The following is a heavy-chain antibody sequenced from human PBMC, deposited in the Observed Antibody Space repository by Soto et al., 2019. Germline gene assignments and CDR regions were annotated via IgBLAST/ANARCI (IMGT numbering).Heavy chain of an antibody. CDR2: INPNSGGT. V-gene: IGHV1-2*02. CDR1: GYTFTGYY. CDR3: ARGRWLDDYGMEV. D-gene: IGHD6-19*01. Sequence: ASVKVSCKASGYTFTGYYMHWVRQAPGQGLEWMGWINPNSGGTNYAQKFQGRVTMTGDTSISTAYMELSRLRSDDTAVYYCARGRWLDDYGMEVWGQGTTVTAP. J-gene: IGHJ6*02.